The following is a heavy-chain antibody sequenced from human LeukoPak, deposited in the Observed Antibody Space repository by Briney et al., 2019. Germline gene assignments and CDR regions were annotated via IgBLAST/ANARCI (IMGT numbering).Heavy chain of an antibody. J-gene: IGHJ4*02. CDR3: AKSQGSGYSYTSYFDY. V-gene: IGHV3-9*01. CDR2: ISWNSGSI. Sequence: SGGSLRLSCAASGFTFDDYAMHWVRQAPGKGLEWVSGISWNSGSIGYADSVKGRFTISRDNAKNSLYLQINSLRAEDTALYYCAKSQGSGYSYTSYFDYWGQGTLVTVSS. CDR1: GFTFDDYA. D-gene: IGHD5-18*01.